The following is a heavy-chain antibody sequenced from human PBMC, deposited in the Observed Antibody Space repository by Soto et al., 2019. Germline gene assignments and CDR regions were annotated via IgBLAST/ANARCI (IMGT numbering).Heavy chain of an antibody. J-gene: IGHJ5*02. Sequence: PSETLSLTCGVSGGTIRSPDWWTWVRQPPGKGLGWIGEIFQSGSTNYTPSLESRVTISVDKSKNQFSLTLTSVTAADTAVYFCARGRGRYSSGWSWFDPWGQGILVTVS. D-gene: IGHD6-19*01. CDR1: GGTIRSPDW. CDR2: IFQSGST. V-gene: IGHV4-4*02. CDR3: ARGRGRYSSGWSWFDP.